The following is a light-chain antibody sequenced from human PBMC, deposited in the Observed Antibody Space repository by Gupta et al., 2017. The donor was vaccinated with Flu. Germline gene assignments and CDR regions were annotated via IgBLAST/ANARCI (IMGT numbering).Light chain of an antibody. CDR3: QQSYSTPTWT. CDR2: AAS. J-gene: IGKJ1*01. V-gene: IGKV1-39*01. Sequence: DRVTITCRASQSVSRYVNWYQQKPGKAPKLLIYAASTLQSGVPSRFSGSASGTDFTLSISSLPSEDFATYYCQQSYSTPTWTFGQGTKVEIK. CDR1: QSVSRY.